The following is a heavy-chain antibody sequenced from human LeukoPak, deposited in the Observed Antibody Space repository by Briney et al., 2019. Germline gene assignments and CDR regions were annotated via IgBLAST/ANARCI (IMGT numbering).Heavy chain of an antibody. Sequence: SETLSLTCTVSGGSISSGDYYWSWIRQPPGKGLEWIGYIYYSGSTYYNPSLKSRVTISVDTSKNQFSLKLSSVTAADTAVYYCARDSMGDYYYYGMDVWGQGTTVTVSS. D-gene: IGHD3-16*01. V-gene: IGHV4-30-4*01. J-gene: IGHJ6*02. CDR3: ARDSMGDYYYYGMDV. CDR1: GGSISSGDYY. CDR2: IYYSGST.